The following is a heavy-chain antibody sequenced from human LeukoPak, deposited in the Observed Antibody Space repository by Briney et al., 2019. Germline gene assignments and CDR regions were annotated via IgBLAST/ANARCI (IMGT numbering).Heavy chain of an antibody. CDR2: ISGSGGST. J-gene: IGHJ4*02. CDR3: VKDGGPTWIQLWPAPRYFDY. Sequence: GGSLRLSFAASGFTFSSYAMSWVRPAPGKGLEWVSAISGSGGSTYYADSVKGRFTISRDNSKNTLYLQMNSLRAEDTAVYYCVKDGGPTWIQLWPAPRYFDYWGQGTLVTVSS. D-gene: IGHD5-18*01. CDR1: GFTFSSYA. V-gene: IGHV3-23*01.